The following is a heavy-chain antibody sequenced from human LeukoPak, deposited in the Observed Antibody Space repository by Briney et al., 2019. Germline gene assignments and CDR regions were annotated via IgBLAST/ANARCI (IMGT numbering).Heavy chain of an antibody. CDR2: IASDGSST. D-gene: IGHD4-23*01. CDR3: ARGRPHGNDY. Sequence: GGSLRLSCAASGFTFSSYWMNWVRRAPGKGLVWVSRIASDGSSTTYADSVKGRFSISRDNAKNTLYLQMNSLRVEDTAVYYCARGRPHGNDYWGQGTLVTVSS. CDR1: GFTFSSYW. V-gene: IGHV3-74*01. J-gene: IGHJ4*02.